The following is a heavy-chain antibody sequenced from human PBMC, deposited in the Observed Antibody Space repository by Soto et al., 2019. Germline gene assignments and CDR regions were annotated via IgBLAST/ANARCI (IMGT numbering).Heavy chain of an antibody. CDR3: ARTWSAYRHIDS. J-gene: IGHJ4*02. V-gene: IGHV1-18*01. CDR2: ISAYIYDT. D-gene: IGHD3-3*01. Sequence: QVQLVQSGGEVKKPGASVKVSCKASGYTFSTYGISWVRQAPGQGLEWMGWISAYIYDTNYAEKLQGRVTMSTDTSTRTAYMGLRRLRSDDTAVYYCARTWSAYRHIDSWGQGSLVTVSS. CDR1: GYTFSTYG.